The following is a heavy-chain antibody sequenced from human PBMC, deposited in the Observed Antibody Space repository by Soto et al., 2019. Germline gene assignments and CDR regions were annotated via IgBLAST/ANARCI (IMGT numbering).Heavy chain of an antibody. CDR1: GGSISGYY. CDR3: ARRPLGSSWYDY. Sequence: SETLSLTCTVSGGSISGYYWSWIRQPPGKGLEWFGYIYYSGSTDYNPSLKTRVTLSVDTSKNQFSLKLTSVTAADTAVYYCARRPLGSSWYDYWGQGTLVTVSS. D-gene: IGHD6-13*01. J-gene: IGHJ4*02. CDR2: IYYSGST. V-gene: IGHV4-59*08.